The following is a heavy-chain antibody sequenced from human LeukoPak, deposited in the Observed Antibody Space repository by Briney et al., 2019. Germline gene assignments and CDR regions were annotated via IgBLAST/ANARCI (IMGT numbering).Heavy chain of an antibody. J-gene: IGHJ4*02. CDR3: ARAYSGIAAAGIDY. D-gene: IGHD6-13*01. CDR2: ISSSSSYI. V-gene: IGHV3-21*01. CDR1: GFTFSSYS. Sequence: PGGSLRLSCAASGFTFSSYSMNWVRQAPGKGLEWVSSISSSSSYIYYADSVKGRFTISRDNAKNPLYLQMNSLRAEDTAVYYCARAYSGIAAAGIDYWGQGTLVTVSS.